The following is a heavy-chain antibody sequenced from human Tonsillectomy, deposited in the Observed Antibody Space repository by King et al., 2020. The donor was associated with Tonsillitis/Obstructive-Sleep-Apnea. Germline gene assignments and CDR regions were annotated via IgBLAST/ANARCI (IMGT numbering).Heavy chain of an antibody. CDR2: IDGTGNHI. CDR1: GFAFHYYT. CDR3: TRALSTAYLDS. J-gene: IGHJ4*02. Sequence: VQLVESGGGLVKPGGSLRLSCAASGFAFHYYTLEWVRQAPGKGREWVSSIDGTGNHIYYADSVKGRFTVSRDNTKNALYLQMTSLRAEDTALYYCTRALSTAYLDSWGQGTLVTVSS. V-gene: IGHV3-21*01.